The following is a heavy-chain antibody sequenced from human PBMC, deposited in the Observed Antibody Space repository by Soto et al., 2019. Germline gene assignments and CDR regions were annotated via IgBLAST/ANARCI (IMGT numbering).Heavy chain of an antibody. J-gene: IGHJ6*02. Sequence: GGSLRLSCAASGFTFSSYWMSWVRQAPGKGLEWVANTKQDGSEKCYVDSVKGRFTISRDNAKNSLYLQMNSLRAEDTAVYYCARDLSQVTTPFYYYYGMDVWGQGTTVTVSS. CDR2: TKQDGSEK. D-gene: IGHD4-17*01. CDR1: GFTFSSYW. CDR3: ARDLSQVTTPFYYYYGMDV. V-gene: IGHV3-7*05.